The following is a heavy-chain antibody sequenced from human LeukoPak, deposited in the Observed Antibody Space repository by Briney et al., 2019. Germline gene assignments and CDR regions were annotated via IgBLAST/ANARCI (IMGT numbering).Heavy chain of an antibody. CDR1: GFTFSSYW. J-gene: IGHJ2*01. Sequence: GGSLRLSCAVSGFTFSSYWMSWVRQAPGKGLEWVANIMQDGSEKYYVDSVKGRFTISRDNAKNSLYLQMNSLRAEDTAVYYCAREAVTTRLYWYFDLWGRGTLVTVSS. CDR3: AREAVTTRLYWYFDL. CDR2: IMQDGSEK. D-gene: IGHD4-17*01. V-gene: IGHV3-7*01.